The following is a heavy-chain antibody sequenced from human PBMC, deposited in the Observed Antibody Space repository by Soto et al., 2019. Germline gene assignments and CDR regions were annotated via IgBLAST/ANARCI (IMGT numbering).Heavy chain of an antibody. CDR3: ARIYYDSTGIMRFDP. Sequence: ASVKVSCKASGYTFTSYAMHWVRQAPGQRLEWMGWINAGNGNTKYSQKFQGRVTITRDTSASTAYMELSSLRSEDTAVYYCARIYYDSTGIMRFDPWGQGTLVTVSS. J-gene: IGHJ5*02. CDR2: INAGNGNT. CDR1: GYTFTSYA. D-gene: IGHD3-22*01. V-gene: IGHV1-3*01.